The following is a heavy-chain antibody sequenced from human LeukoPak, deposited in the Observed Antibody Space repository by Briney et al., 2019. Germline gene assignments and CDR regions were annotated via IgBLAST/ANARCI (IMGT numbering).Heavy chain of an antibody. Sequence: ASVKVSCKASGYTFTSYDINWVRQATGQGLEWMGWMNPNSGNTGYAQKFQGRVTITRNTSISTAYMELSSLRSEDTAVYYCARDYGDCVDYFDYWGQGTLVTVSS. J-gene: IGHJ4*02. V-gene: IGHV1-8*03. CDR1: GYTFTSYD. CDR3: ARDYGDCVDYFDY. D-gene: IGHD4-17*01. CDR2: MNPNSGNT.